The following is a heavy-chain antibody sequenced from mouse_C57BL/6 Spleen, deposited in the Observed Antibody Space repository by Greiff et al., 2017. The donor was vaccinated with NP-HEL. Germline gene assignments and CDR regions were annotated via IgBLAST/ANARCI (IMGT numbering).Heavy chain of an antibody. CDR2: ISDGGSYT. CDR1: GFTFSSYA. D-gene: IGHD2-4*01. CDR3: AREGYDYEGDY. V-gene: IGHV5-4*01. J-gene: IGHJ4*01. Sequence: EVKLVESGGGLVKPGGSLKLSCAASGFTFSSYAMSWVRQTPEKRLEWVATISDGGSYTYYPDNVKGRFTISRDNAKNNLDLQMSHLKSEDTAMYYCAREGYDYEGDYWGQGTSVTVSS.